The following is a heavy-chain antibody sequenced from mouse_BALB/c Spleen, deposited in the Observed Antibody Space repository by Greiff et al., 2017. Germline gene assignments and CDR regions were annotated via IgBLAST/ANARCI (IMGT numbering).Heavy chain of an antibody. CDR2: IRNKANGYTT. V-gene: IGHV7-3*02. Sequence: DVKLQESGGGLVQPGGSLRLSCATSGFTFTDYYMSWVRQPPGKALEWLGFIRNKANGYTTEYSASVKGRFTISRDNSQSILYLQMNTLRAEDSATYYCARDAMDYWGQGTSVTVSS. CDR3: ARDAMDY. J-gene: IGHJ4*01. CDR1: GFTFTDYY.